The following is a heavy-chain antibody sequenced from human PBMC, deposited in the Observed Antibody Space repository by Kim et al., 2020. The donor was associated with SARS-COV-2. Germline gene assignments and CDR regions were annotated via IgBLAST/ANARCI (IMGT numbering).Heavy chain of an antibody. Sequence: SETLSLTCAVYGGSFSGYYWSWIRQPPGKGLEWIGEINHSGSTNYNPSLKSRVTISVDTSKNQFSLKLSSVTAADTAVYYCARVGLIRGVIITMGWFDP. J-gene: IGHJ5*02. CDR1: GGSFSGYY. D-gene: IGHD3-10*01. V-gene: IGHV4-34*01. CDR2: INHSGST. CDR3: ARVGLIRGVIITMGWFDP.